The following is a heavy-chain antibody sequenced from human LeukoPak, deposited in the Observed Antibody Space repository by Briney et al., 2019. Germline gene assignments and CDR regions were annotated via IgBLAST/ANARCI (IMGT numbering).Heavy chain of an antibody. J-gene: IGHJ6*03. CDR1: GFTFSSYW. CDR3: ARALGDYYYYYMDV. V-gene: IGHV3-7*01. CDR2: IKQDGSEK. Sequence: GGSLRLSCAASGFTFSSYWMSWVRQAPGKGLEWVANIKQDGSEKYYVDSVKGRFTISGDNAKNSLYLQMNSLRAEDTAVYYCARALGDYYYYYMDVWGKGTTVTVSS. D-gene: IGHD7-27*01.